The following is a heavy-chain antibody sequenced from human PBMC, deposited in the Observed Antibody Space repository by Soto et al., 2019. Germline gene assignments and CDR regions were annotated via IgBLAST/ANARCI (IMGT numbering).Heavy chain of an antibody. V-gene: IGHV3-23*01. J-gene: IGHJ4*02. D-gene: IGHD3-16*01. Sequence: EVQLLESGGGLVQPGGSLRLSCAASGFTFSSYAMSWVRQAPGKGLEWVSAISGSGGSTYYADSVKGRFTISRDNSKNTLYLQMNSLRAEDTAVYYCAKDSRKPLNLWYYFDYWGQGTLVTVSS. CDR3: AKDSRKPLNLWYYFDY. CDR1: GFTFSSYA. CDR2: ISGSGGST.